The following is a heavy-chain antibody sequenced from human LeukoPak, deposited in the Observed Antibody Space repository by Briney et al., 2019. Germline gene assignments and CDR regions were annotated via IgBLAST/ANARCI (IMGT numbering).Heavy chain of an antibody. CDR3: ARDSPYYDILTGAYYYYYYMDV. D-gene: IGHD3-9*01. Sequence: SETLSLTCAVYGGSFSGYYWSWIRQPPGKGLEWIGEINHSGSTNCNPSLKSRVTISVDTSKNQFSLKLSSVTAADTAVYYCARDSPYYDILTGAYYYYYYMDVWGKGTTVTISS. V-gene: IGHV4-34*01. J-gene: IGHJ6*03. CDR2: INHSGST. CDR1: GGSFSGYY.